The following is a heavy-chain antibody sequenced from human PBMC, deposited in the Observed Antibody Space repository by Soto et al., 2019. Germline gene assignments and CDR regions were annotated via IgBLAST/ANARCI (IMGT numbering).Heavy chain of an antibody. CDR2: MYYIGNT. J-gene: IGHJ4*02. CDR3: ARHNSYGDFFDY. CDR1: GVSISGYY. D-gene: IGHD4-17*01. Sequence: PSETLSLTCTVSGVSISGYYWSWIRQSPGKGLEWIAYMYYIGNTNYNPSLKSRVTISVDTSRNHFFLRPSSVTAADTAVYYCARHNSYGDFFDYWGQGILVTVSS. V-gene: IGHV4-59*08.